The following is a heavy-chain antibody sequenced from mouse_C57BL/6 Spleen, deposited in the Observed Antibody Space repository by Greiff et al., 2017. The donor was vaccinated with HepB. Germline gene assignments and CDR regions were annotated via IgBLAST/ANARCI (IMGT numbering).Heavy chain of an antibody. Sequence: EVQLVESGGGLVQPKGSLKLSCAASGFTFNTYAMHWVRPAPGKGLEWVARIRSKSSNYATYYADSVKDRFTISRDDSQSMLYLQMNNLKTEDTAMYYCVREIYYYGSSHYAMDYWGQGTSVTVSS. V-gene: IGHV10-3*01. CDR2: IRSKSSNYAT. D-gene: IGHD1-1*01. CDR3: VREIYYYGSSHYAMDY. CDR1: GFTFNTYA. J-gene: IGHJ4*01.